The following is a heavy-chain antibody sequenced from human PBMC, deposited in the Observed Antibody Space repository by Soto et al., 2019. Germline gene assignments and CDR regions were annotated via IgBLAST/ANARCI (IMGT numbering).Heavy chain of an antibody. D-gene: IGHD3-22*01. CDR3: ARDSEKDDTRVGMDV. CDR1: GYSFTSYS. CDR2: TNDGNGNK. J-gene: IGHJ6*02. V-gene: IGHV1-3*01. Sequence: QVPVVRSGAAVKKPGASVKVSCKASGYSFTSYSIHWVRQAPGQSREWMVWTNDGNGNKKYSQKFQGRVTITRDTSASTAYMKLSSLRAEDTSVYYCARDSEKDDTRVGMDVWGQGTTVTVSS.